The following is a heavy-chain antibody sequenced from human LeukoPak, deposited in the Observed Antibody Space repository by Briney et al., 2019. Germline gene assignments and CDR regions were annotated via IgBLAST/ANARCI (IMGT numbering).Heavy chain of an antibody. CDR3: ARDHYCSGGSCYLRGFDP. J-gene: IGHJ5*02. CDR2: IKGDGGEK. D-gene: IGHD2-15*01. CDR1: GFTFSSYW. V-gene: IGHV3-7*01. Sequence: QSGGSLRLSCAASGFTFSSYWMSWVRQAPGEGREWVANIKGDGGEKYYVDSVKGRFTISRDNAKNSLYLQMNSLRAEDTAIYYCARDHYCSGGSCYLRGFDPWGQGTLVTVSS.